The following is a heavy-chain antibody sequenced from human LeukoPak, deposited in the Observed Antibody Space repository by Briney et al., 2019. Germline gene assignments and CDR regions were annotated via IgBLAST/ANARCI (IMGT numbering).Heavy chain of an antibody. Sequence: ASVKVSCKVSGYTLTELSMHWVRQAPGKGLEWMGGFDPEDGETIYAQKFQGRVTITADESTSTAYMELSSLRSEDTAVYYCARGVGATWYFDYWGQGTLVTVSS. J-gene: IGHJ4*02. CDR2: FDPEDGET. V-gene: IGHV1-24*01. CDR1: GYTLTELS. CDR3: ARGVGATWYFDY. D-gene: IGHD1-26*01.